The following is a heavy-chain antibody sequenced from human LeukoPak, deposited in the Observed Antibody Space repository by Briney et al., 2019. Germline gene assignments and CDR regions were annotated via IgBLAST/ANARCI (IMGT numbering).Heavy chain of an antibody. CDR2: IYYSGST. CDR3: ARGDNIVVVTEPDAFDI. CDR1: GGSISSYY. V-gene: IGHV4-59*12. Sequence: PSETLSLTCTVSGGSISSYYWSWIRQPPGKGLEWIGYIYYSGSTNYNPPLKSRVTISVDTSKNQFSLKLSSVTAADTAVYYCARGDNIVVVTEPDAFDIWGQGTMVTVSS. D-gene: IGHD2-21*02. J-gene: IGHJ3*02.